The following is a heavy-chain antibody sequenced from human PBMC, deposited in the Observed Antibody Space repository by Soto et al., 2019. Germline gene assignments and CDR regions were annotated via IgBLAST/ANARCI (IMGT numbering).Heavy chain of an antibody. D-gene: IGHD3-22*01. CDR3: ARVVHYYDRCGYLHY. CDR1: GGTFSSYA. CDR2: IIPIFGTA. J-gene: IGHJ4*02. Sequence: QVQLVQSGAEVKKPGSSVKVSCKASGGTFSSYAISWVRQAPGQGPEWMGGIIPIFGTANYAQKYQGRVTITADKATSTAYKARRGLSSEDTAVYYGARVVHYYDRCGYLHYWGQVTLVTVAS. V-gene: IGHV1-69*06.